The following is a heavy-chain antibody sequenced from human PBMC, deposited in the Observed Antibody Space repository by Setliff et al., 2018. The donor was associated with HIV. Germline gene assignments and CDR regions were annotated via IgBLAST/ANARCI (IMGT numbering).Heavy chain of an antibody. CDR2: FYTSGST. CDR3: AMSGEWELNFDY. Sequence: PSETLSLTCTVSGGSITSGSYYWSWIRQPAGKGLEWIGRFYTSGSTNYNPSLKSRVTMSVDTSKNQFSLKLSSVTAADTAVYYCAMSGEWELNFDYWGQGTLVTVSS. D-gene: IGHD1-26*01. J-gene: IGHJ4*02. V-gene: IGHV4-61*02. CDR1: GGSITSGSYY.